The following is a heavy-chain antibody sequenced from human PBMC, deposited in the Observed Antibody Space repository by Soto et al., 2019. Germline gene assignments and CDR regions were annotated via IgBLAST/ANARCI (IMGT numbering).Heavy chain of an antibody. CDR1: GYSFTSYW. J-gene: IGHJ6*02. V-gene: IGHV5-10-1*01. CDR2: IDPSDSYT. Sequence: GESLKISCKGSGYSFTSYWISWVRQMPGKGLEWMGRIDPSDSYTNYSPSFQGHVTISADKSISTAYLQWSSLKASDTAMYYWGGPYIYCTKGVCGMDVWCLGATVTVSS. CDR3: GGPYIYCTKGVCGMDV. D-gene: IGHD2-8*01.